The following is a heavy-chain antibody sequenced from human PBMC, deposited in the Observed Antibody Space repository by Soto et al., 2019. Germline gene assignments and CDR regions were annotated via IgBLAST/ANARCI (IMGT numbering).Heavy chain of an antibody. CDR3: AKTIGSGSYMPF. CDR1: GDSISDSNW. J-gene: IGHJ4*02. CDR2: VYHRGRA. V-gene: IGHV4-4*02. Sequence: QVQLQESGPGLVKPSGTLSLTCTVSGDSISDSNWWTWVRQPPGKGLEWIGEVYHRGRANYNPSLRSRVTMSTDTLKNHFNLRLSSVTAADTAVYYCAKTIGSGSYMPFWGQGTRVAVSP. D-gene: IGHD3-10*01.